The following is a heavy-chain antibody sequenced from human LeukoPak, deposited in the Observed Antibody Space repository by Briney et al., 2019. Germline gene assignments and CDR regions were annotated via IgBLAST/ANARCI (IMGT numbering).Heavy chain of an antibody. Sequence: GGSLRLSCAASGFTFSSYGMHWVRQAPGKGLEWAAFIRYDGSNKYYADSVKGRFTISRDNSKNTLYLQMNSLRAEDTAVYYCAKAAPRYYYYMDVWGKGTTVTISS. V-gene: IGHV3-30*02. CDR3: AKAAPRYYYYMDV. J-gene: IGHJ6*03. CDR2: IRYDGSNK. CDR1: GFTFSSYG. D-gene: IGHD2-15*01.